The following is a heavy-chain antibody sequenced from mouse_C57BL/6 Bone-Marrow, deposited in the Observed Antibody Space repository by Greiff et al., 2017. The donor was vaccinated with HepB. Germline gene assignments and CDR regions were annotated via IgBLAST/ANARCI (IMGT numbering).Heavy chain of an antibody. J-gene: IGHJ2*01. CDR3: ARVGIYYGYDGYFDY. D-gene: IGHD2-2*01. V-gene: IGHV14-3*01. CDR2: IDPANGNT. Sequence: VQLQQSVAELVRPGASVKLSCTASGFNIKNTYMHWVKQRPEQGLEWIGRIDPANGNTKYAPKFQGKATITADTSSNTAHLQLSSLTSEATAIYYCARVGIYYGYDGYFDYWGQGTTLTVSS. CDR1: GFNIKNTY.